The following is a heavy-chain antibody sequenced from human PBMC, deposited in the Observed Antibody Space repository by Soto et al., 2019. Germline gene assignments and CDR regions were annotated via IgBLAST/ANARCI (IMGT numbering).Heavy chain of an antibody. D-gene: IGHD1-7*01. CDR3: ATVGVGELLRDDYYYYYYMDV. CDR2: FDPEDGET. Sequence: ASVKVSCKVSGYTLTELSMHWVRQAPGKWLAWMGGFDPEDGETIYAQKFQGRVTMTEDTSTDTAYMELSSLRSEDTAVYYCATVGVGELLRDDYYYYYYMDVWGKGTTVTVS. V-gene: IGHV1-24*01. CDR1: GYTLTELS. J-gene: IGHJ6*03.